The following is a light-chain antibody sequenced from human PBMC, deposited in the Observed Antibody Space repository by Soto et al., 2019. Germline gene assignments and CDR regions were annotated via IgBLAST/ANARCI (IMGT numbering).Light chain of an antibody. V-gene: IGLV2-11*01. CDR1: SSDVGAYNF. CDR2: DVT. J-gene: IGLJ1*01. CDR3: CLYAGSATFDV. Sequence: QSVLTQPRSVSGSPGQSVTISCTGTSSDVGAYNFVSWYQQHPGKATKLLIYDVTKRPSGVPDRFSGSNSGNTASLTISGLQAEDEAEYYCCLYAGSATFDVFGDAPKVT.